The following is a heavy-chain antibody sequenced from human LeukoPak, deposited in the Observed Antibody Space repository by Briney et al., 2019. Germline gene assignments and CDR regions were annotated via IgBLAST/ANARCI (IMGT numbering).Heavy chain of an antibody. V-gene: IGHV4-61*02. D-gene: IGHD4-17*01. CDR2: IYTSGST. CDR3: ARLSTVTTSFDY. Sequence: SETLSLTCTVSGGSISSGSYYWSWIRQPAGKGREWIGRIYTSGSTNYNPSLKSRVTISVDTSENQFSLKLVSVTAADTAVYYCARLSTVTTSFDYWGQGTLVTVSS. CDR1: GGSISSGSYY. J-gene: IGHJ4*02.